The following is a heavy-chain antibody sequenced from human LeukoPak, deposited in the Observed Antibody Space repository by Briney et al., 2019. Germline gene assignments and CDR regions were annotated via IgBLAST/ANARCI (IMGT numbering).Heavy chain of an antibody. CDR2: ISGSGGST. V-gene: IGHV3-23*01. J-gene: IGHJ4*02. Sequence: GGSLRLSCAASGFTFSSYAMSWVRQAPGKGLEWVSAISGSGGSTYYADSVKGRFTISRDNSKNTLYLQMNSLRAEDTAVYYCARKPLDFSTNSWFGETAALEYWGQGTLVTVSS. CDR3: ARKPLDFSTNSWFGETAALEY. CDR1: GFTFSSYA. D-gene: IGHD3-10*01.